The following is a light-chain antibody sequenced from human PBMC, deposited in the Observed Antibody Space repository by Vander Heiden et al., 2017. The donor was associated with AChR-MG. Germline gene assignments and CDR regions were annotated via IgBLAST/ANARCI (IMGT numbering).Light chain of an antibody. CDR1: QSVSSY. Sequence: EIVLTQSPATLFLSPGERATLSCRASQSVSSYLAWYQQKPGQAPSLLIYDASNRATGIPARFSGSGSGTDFTLTISSLEPEDYAVYYCQQRSNWPHTFGQGTRLEIK. CDR3: QQRSNWPHT. V-gene: IGKV3-11*01. J-gene: IGKJ5*01. CDR2: DAS.